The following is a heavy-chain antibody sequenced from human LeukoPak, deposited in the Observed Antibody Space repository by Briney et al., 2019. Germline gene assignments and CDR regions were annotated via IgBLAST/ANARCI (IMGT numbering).Heavy chain of an antibody. V-gene: IGHV3-23*01. Sequence: GGSLRLSCAASGFTFSSSALSWVRQAPGKGLAWVSAFSSIGDSTYYADSVKGRFSISRDNSKNTLYLQMNSLRAEDTAVYYCATSYYGSGSYYYGMDVWGQGTTVTVSS. CDR2: FSSIGDST. CDR1: GFTFSSSA. J-gene: IGHJ6*02. D-gene: IGHD3-10*01. CDR3: ATSYYGSGSYYYGMDV.